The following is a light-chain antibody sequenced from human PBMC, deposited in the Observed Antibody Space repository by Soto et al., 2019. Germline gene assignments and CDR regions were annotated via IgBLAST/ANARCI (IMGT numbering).Light chain of an antibody. CDR2: LNSDGSH. J-gene: IGLJ3*02. V-gene: IGLV4-69*01. Sequence: QAVVTQSPSASASLGASVKLTCALSSGHSSYAIAWHQQQPEKGPRALMKLNSDGSHTRGDGIPDRFSGSSSGAERYLTISSLQYEDEADYYCQTWGTGILVFGGGTKLTVL. CDR3: QTWGTGILV. CDR1: SGHSSYA.